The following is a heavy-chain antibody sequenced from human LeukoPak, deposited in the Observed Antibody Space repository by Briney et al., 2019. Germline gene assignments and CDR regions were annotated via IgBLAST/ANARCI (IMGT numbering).Heavy chain of an antibody. J-gene: IGHJ3*02. CDR2: INHSGST. CDR1: GGSFSGYY. D-gene: IGHD3-22*01. V-gene: IGHV4-34*01. CDR3: ARDSNYYDSSGYYYGSAFDI. Sequence: PSETLSLTCAVYGGSFSGYYWSWIRQPPGKGLEWIGEINHSGSTNYNPSLKSRVTISVDTSKNQFSLKLSSVTAADTAVYYCARDSNYYDSSGYYYGSAFDIWGQGTMVTVSS.